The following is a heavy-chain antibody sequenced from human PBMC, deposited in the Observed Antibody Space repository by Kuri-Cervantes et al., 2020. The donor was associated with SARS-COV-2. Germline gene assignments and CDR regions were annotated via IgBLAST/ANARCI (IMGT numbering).Heavy chain of an antibody. CDR3: ARDGRTYYDILTGYSISYYFDH. Sequence: ASVKVSCKASGYTFTAYYMHWVRQAPGQGLEWMGWINPNSGGTNYAQKLQGRVTMTTDTSTSTAYMELRSLRSDDTAVYYCARDGRTYYDILTGYSISYYFDHWGQGALVTVSS. J-gene: IGHJ4*02. V-gene: IGHV1-2*02. CDR2: INPNSGGT. CDR1: GYTFTAYY. D-gene: IGHD3-9*01.